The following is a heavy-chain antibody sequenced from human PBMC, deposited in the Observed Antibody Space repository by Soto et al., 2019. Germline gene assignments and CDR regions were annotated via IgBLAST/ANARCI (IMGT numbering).Heavy chain of an antibody. CDR3: TKYRAADDVYAPDWFDR. D-gene: IGHD2-8*01. CDR2: ISGSGGNT. J-gene: IGHJ5*02. CDR1: GFTFSSYA. V-gene: IGHV3-23*01. Sequence: EVQVLESGGGLVQPGGSLRLSCAASGFTFSSYAMSWVRQAPGKGLEWVSSISGSGGNTYYADSVKGRFTSSRDNSKNTLCIQMNSLRTEDPSVYDCTKYRAADDVYAPDWFDRWGQGTRVTVSS.